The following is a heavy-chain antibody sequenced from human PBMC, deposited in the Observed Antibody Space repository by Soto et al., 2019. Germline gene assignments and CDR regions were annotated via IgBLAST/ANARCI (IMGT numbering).Heavy chain of an antibody. J-gene: IGHJ6*02. V-gene: IGHV4-30-4*01. CDR1: GGSISSGDYY. CDR3: ARGGQLVPYYYYYGMDV. CDR2: IYYSGST. D-gene: IGHD6-6*01. Sequence: QVQLQESGPGLVKPSQTLSLTCTVSGGSISSGDYYWSWIRQPPGKGLEWIGYIYYSGSTYYKPSLKSRVTISVDTAKNQFALKLSSVTAADTAVYYCARGGQLVPYYYYYGMDVWGQGTTVTVSS.